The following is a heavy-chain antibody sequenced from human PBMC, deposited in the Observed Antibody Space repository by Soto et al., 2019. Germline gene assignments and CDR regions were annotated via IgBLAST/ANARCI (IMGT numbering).Heavy chain of an antibody. CDR1: GFTFSSFG. CDR3: AKVVRVYNWNDHAFDI. V-gene: IGHV3-30*18. J-gene: IGHJ3*02. CDR2: ISYEGSNK. Sequence: GGSLRLSCAASGFTFSSFGMHWVRQAPGKGLEWVAVISYEGSNKYYADSVKGRFTISRDNSKDTLYLQMNSLRAEDTAVYYCAKVVRVYNWNDHAFDIWGQGTMVTVSS. D-gene: IGHD1-1*01.